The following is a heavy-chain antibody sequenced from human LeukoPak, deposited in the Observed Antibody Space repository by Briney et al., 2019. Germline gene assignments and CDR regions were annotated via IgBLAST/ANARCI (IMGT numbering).Heavy chain of an antibody. V-gene: IGHV1-69*13. D-gene: IGHD6-19*01. J-gene: IGHJ4*02. CDR2: IIPIFGTA. Sequence: SVKVSCKASGGTFSSYAISWVRQAPGQGLEWMGGIIPIFGTANYAQKFQGRVTITADESTSTAYMELSSLRSEDTAVYYCAKETVAEFEFDYWGQGTLVTVSS. CDR1: GGTFSSYA. CDR3: AKETVAEFEFDY.